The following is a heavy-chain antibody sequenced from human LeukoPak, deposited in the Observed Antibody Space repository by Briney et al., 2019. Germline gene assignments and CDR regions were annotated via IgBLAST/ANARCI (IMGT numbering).Heavy chain of an antibody. CDR3: ARVVAVAGTSNAFDI. J-gene: IGHJ3*02. CDR2: IYYSGST. V-gene: IGHV4-39*07. CDR1: GGSISSGSYY. Sequence: SETLSLTCTVSGGSISSGSYYWGWIRQPPGKGLEWIGSIYYSGSTYYNPSLKSRVTISVDTSKNQFSLKLSSVTAADTAVYYCARVVAVAGTSNAFDIWGQGTMVTVSS. D-gene: IGHD6-19*01.